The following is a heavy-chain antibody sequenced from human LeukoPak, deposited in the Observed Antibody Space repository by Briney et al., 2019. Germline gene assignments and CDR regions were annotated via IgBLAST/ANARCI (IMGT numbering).Heavy chain of an antibody. D-gene: IGHD6-13*01. CDR2: ISSSSSYI. Sequence: GGSLRLSCAASGFTFSSYSMNWVRQAPGKGLEWVSSISSSSSYIYYADSVKGRLTISRDNAKNSLYLQMNSLRAEDTAVYYCARDLGIAAAGPYYFDYWGQGTLVTVSS. J-gene: IGHJ4*02. V-gene: IGHV3-21*01. CDR3: ARDLGIAAAGPYYFDY. CDR1: GFTFSSYS.